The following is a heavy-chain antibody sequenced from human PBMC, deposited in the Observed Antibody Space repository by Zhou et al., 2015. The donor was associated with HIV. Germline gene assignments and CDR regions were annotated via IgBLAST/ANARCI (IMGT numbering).Heavy chain of an antibody. J-gene: IGHJ4*02. CDR1: GFTFSSYS. Sequence: EVQLVESGGGLVKPGGSLRLSCAASGFTFSSYSMNWVRQAPGKGLEWVSSISSSSSYIYYADSVKGRFTISRDNAKNSLYLQMNSLRAEDTAVYYCARARRFGAIPDYWGQGTLVTVSS. D-gene: IGHD3-10*01. CDR2: ISSSSSYI. CDR3: ARARRFGAIPDY. V-gene: IGHV3-21*04.